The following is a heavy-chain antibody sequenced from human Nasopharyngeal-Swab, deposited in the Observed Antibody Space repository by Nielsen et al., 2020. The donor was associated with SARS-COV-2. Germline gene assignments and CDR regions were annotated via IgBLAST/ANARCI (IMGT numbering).Heavy chain of an antibody. V-gene: IGHV4-31*03. Sequence: LRLSCTVSGGSISSGGYYWSWIRQHPGKGLEWIGYIYYSGSTYYNPSLKSRVTISVDTSKNQFSLKLSSVTAADTAVYYCARGEFGGAIVLDAFDIWGQGTMVTVSS. CDR1: GGSISSGGYY. CDR2: IYYSGST. J-gene: IGHJ3*02. CDR3: ARGEFGGAIVLDAFDI. D-gene: IGHD3-16*02.